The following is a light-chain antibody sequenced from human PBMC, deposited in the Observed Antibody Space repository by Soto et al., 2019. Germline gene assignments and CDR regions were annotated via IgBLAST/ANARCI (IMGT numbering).Light chain of an antibody. CDR1: SCSVSTSHY. CDR3: MLYIGSGIWV. CDR2: STS. Sequence: QAVVTQEPPFSVSPGGTVTLTCGLSSCSVSTSHYPSAYQQTPRQSPRTLIYSTSTRSSGVPDRFSGYILGTRAALPIKGDQADDESDYHCMLYIGSGIWVFGGGPKLP. V-gene: IGLV8-61*01. J-gene: IGLJ3*02.